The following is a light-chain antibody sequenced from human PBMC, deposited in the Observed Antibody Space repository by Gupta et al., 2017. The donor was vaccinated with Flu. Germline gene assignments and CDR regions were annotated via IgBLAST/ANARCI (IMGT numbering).Light chain of an antibody. CDR3: QRQRS. Sequence: EIVLTQSPGTLSLSPGERATLSCRASQSVSSSYLAWYQQKPGQAPRLLIYGASSRATGIPDRFSGSGSGTDVTLTISRLEPEDFAVYYCQRQRSFGQGTKLEIK. CDR2: GAS. CDR1: QSVSSSY. J-gene: IGKJ2*03. V-gene: IGKV3-20*01.